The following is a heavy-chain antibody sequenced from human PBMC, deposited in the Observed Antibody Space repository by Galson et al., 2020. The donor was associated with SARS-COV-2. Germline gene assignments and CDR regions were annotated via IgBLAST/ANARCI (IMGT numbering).Heavy chain of an antibody. CDR1: GASIRNIY. V-gene: IGHV4-4*09. CDR3: ARRILHSRGYDS. CDR2: IYNTGTT. J-gene: IGHJ4*02. D-gene: IGHD3-22*01. Sequence: SETLSLTCTISGASIRNIYWNWIRQPPGRGLEWVGYIYNTGTTNYNPSLKSRVSISVDTSKSQFFLRLNSVTAADTAFYYCARRILHSRGYDSWGQGTLVTVSS.